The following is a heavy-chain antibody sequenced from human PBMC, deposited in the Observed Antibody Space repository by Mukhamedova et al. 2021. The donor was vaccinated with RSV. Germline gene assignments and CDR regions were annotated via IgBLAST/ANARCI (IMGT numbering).Heavy chain of an antibody. Sequence: FTFSSYYMNWVRQTPGKGLEWVAFISSDGSNKKYADSVKCRFTISSDNSRSTVYLQMNSLTAEDTAAYYCARQSSWNPFDYWG. CDR2: ISSDGSNK. CDR3: ARQSSWNPFDY. D-gene: IGHD1-1*01. J-gene: IGHJ4*01. CDR1: FTFSSYY. V-gene: IGHV3-30-3*01.